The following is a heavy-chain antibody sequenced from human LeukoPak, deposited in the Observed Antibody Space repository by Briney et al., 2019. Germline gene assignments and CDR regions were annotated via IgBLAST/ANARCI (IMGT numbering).Heavy chain of an antibody. CDR2: ISGSGGST. J-gene: IGHJ6*02. Sequence: PGGSLRLSCAASGFTFSSYAMSWVRQAPGKGLEWVSAISGSGGSTYYADSVKGRFTISRDNSKKTLYLQMGSLRAEDMAVYYCARGPSYDDFWSGSYYYGMDVWGQGTTVTVSS. CDR3: ARGPSYDDFWSGSYYYGMDV. V-gene: IGHV3-23*01. D-gene: IGHD3-3*01. CDR1: GFTFSSYA.